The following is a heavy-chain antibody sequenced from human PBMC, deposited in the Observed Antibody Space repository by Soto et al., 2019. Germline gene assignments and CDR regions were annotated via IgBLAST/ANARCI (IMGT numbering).Heavy chain of an antibody. V-gene: IGHV4-59*01. CDR2: MFYSGTT. J-gene: IGHJ1*01. CDR3: ARPNMWDGKILQ. Sequence: QVQLQESGPGLVKPSETLSLTCTVAGASMSGNYWTWVRQPPGKGLEWIGNMFYSGTTNYNPSLRSRVTMSLDTSVNQFSLRLSSVTAADTAVYYCARPNMWDGKILQWGRGTLVTVSS. D-gene: IGHD1-26*01. CDR1: GASMSGNY.